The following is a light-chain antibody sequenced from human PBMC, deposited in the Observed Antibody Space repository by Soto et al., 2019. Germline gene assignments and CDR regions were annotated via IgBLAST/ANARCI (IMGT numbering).Light chain of an antibody. J-gene: IGKJ4*01. CDR1: QSVSNY. CDR2: DAS. CDR3: QQRSTWPPHLT. V-gene: IGKV3-11*01. Sequence: EIVLTQSPATLSLSPGERATLSCRASQSVSNYLAWYQQKPGQPPRLLIYDASNRATGIPARFSGSGSGTDFTLTISSRGPEDVAVYYGQQRSTWPPHLTFGGGNKVEL.